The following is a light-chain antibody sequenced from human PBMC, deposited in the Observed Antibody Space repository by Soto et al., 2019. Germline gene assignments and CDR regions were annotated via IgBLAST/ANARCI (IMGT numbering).Light chain of an antibody. J-gene: IGKJ1*01. V-gene: IGKV1-5*01. CDR2: DAS. Sequence: DIQVTQYTPTLSASVGDRVTITCRASQTISTWMAWYQQKPGKAPKLLVYDASTLQSGVASRFSGSGSGTEFTLIISGLQPDDSATYYCQQYTNTNNPWMFGQGTKVDIK. CDR3: QQYTNTNNPWM. CDR1: QTISTW.